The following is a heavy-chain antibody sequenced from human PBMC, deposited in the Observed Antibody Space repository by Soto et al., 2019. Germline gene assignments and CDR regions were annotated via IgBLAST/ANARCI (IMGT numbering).Heavy chain of an antibody. V-gene: IGHV4-30-4*01. CDR3: ARELIAAAIFDY. D-gene: IGHD6-13*01. Sequence: SETLSLACTFSGGSISSGDYYWSWIRQPPGKGLEWIGYIYYSGSTYYNPSLKSRVTISVDTSKNQFSLKLSSVTAADTAVYYCARELIAAAIFDYWAQGTLVTVSS. CDR1: GGSISSGDYY. J-gene: IGHJ4*02. CDR2: IYYSGST.